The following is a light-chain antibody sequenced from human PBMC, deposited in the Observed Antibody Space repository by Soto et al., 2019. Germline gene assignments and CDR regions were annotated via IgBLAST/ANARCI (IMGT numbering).Light chain of an antibody. Sequence: EIVLTHSPATLSLSPGETATLSCRASQSVSSYLAWYQHKPGQAPRLLIYDASNRATGIPARFSGSGSGTDFTLTISSLEPEDFAVYSCQQRSNWITFGQGTRLEIE. V-gene: IGKV3-11*01. CDR1: QSVSSY. CDR2: DAS. J-gene: IGKJ5*01. CDR3: QQRSNWIT.